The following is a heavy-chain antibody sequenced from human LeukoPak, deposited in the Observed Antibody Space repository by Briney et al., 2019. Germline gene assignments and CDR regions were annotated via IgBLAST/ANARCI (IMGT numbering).Heavy chain of an antibody. CDR1: GYTFTSYS. CDR3: ASGQPGQVVPFDY. J-gene: IGHJ4*02. V-gene: IGHV1-18*01. D-gene: IGHD6-13*01. CDR2: ISAYNGNT. Sequence: RASVKVSCKASGYTFTSYSISWVRQAPGQGLEWMGWISAYNGNTNYAQKLQGRVTMTTDTSTSTAYMELSSLRSEDTAVYHCASGQPGQVVPFDYWGQGTLVTVSS.